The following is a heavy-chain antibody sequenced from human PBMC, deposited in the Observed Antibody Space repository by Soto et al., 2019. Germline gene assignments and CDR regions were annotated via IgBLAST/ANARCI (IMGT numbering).Heavy chain of an antibody. CDR2: INPNSGGT. CDR1: GYSFTGYY. J-gene: IGHJ3*02. D-gene: IGHD3-3*02. V-gene: IGHV1-2*02. Sequence: GTSVEVSCKASGYSFTGYYIRWVRQATGQGLEWMGWINPNSGGTNYAQKFQGRVTMTRDTSISTAYMELSRLRSEDTAVYYCARDTETLGPRANDALDIWGQGTMVTVSS. CDR3: ARDTETLGPRANDALDI.